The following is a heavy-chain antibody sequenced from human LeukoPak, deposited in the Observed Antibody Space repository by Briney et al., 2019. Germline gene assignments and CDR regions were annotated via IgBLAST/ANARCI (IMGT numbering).Heavy chain of an antibody. J-gene: IGHJ6*03. CDR1: GYTFTSYD. CDR3: ARGLVYCSSTSCYFTDYYYYMDV. V-gene: IGHV1-8*01. Sequence: ASVKVSCKASGYTFTSYDINWVRQATGQGLEWMGWMNPNSGNTGYAQKFQGRVTMTRNTSISTAYMEPSSLRSEDTAVYYCARGLVYCSSTSCYFTDYYYYMDVWGKGTTVTVSS. D-gene: IGHD2-2*01. CDR2: MNPNSGNT.